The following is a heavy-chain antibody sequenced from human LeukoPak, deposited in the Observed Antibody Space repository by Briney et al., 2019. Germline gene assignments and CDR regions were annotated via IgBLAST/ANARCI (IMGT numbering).Heavy chain of an antibody. V-gene: IGHV3-53*01. CDR3: ASGTSIVGALDY. D-gene: IGHD1-26*01. Sequence: PGGSLRLSCAASGFTFAAHAMNWVRQAPGKGLKWVSVIYSGGNTYYADSVKGRFTISRDNSKNTLYLQMNSLRAEDTAVYYCASGTSIVGALDYWGQGTLVTVSS. CDR1: GFTFAAHA. CDR2: IYSGGNT. J-gene: IGHJ4*02.